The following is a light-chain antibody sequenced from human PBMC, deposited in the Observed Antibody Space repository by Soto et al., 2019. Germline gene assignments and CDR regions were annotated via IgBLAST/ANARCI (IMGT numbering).Light chain of an antibody. J-gene: IGKJ2*01. Sequence: EIVLTQSPGTLSLSPGERATLSCRASQSVSNSYLAWYQQKPGQAPRLLIYGASRRAPGSPDRFSGSGSGTDFTLTISRLEPEDFAVYYCQQYDSSPYTFGQGTKLEIK. CDR1: QSVSNSY. V-gene: IGKV3-20*01. CDR2: GAS. CDR3: QQYDSSPYT.